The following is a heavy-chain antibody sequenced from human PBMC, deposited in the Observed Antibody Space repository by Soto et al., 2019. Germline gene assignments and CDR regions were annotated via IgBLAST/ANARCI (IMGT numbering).Heavy chain of an antibody. J-gene: IGHJ4*02. Sequence: GGSLRLSCAASGFTFSSYSIHWVRQAPGKGLEWVAVMSYTGNTQYYGDSVKGRFTVSRDTSRNTLYMQMNSLRVEDTAVYYCAKVSRASRTLTPDFDHWGQGTLVTVPQ. CDR3: AKVSRASRTLTPDFDH. D-gene: IGHD3-9*01. V-gene: IGHV3-30-3*01. CDR1: GFTFSSYS. CDR2: MSYTGNTQ.